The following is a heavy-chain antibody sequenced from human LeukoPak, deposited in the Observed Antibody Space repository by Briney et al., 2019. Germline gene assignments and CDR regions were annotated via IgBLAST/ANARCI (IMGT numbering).Heavy chain of an antibody. CDR2: INPRGDST. V-gene: IGHV1-46*01. J-gene: IGHJ4*02. CDR1: GYTFSSYY. D-gene: IGHD1-26*01. CDR3: ARGSGSGFDY. Sequence: GASVKVSCKASGYTFSSYYMHWVRQAPGQGLEWMGIINPRGDSTSYAQKFQGRVTMTRDMSTSTVYMELRSLRSDDTALYYCARGSGSGFDYWGQGTLVTVSS.